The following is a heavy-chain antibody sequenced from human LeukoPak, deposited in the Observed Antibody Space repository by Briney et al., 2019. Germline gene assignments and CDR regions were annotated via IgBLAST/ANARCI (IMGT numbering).Heavy chain of an antibody. CDR1: GYTFTSYV. CDR2: INSYNGNT. CDR3: ARESSGCLARDY. J-gene: IGHJ4*02. Sequence: ASVKVSCKASGYTFTSYVISWVRQAPGQGLEWMGWINSYNGNTKSAQKLQGRVTMTTHTSTSPAYMELRSLRSDDTAVYYCARESSGCLARDYWGQGTLVTVSS. V-gene: IGHV1-18*01. D-gene: IGHD5-12*01.